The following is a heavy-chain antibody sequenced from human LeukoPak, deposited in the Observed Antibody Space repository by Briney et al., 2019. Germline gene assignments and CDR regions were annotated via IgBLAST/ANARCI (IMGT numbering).Heavy chain of an antibody. CDR3: ARAGKAAAGPVDY. Sequence: PSETLSLTCTVSGGSISSSSYYWGWIRQPPGKGLEWIGSIYYSGSTYYNPSLKSRVIISVDTSKNQFSLKLSSVTAADTAVYYCARAGKAAAGPVDYWGQGTLVTVSS. J-gene: IGHJ4*02. D-gene: IGHD6-13*01. CDR2: IYYSGST. V-gene: IGHV4-39*07. CDR1: GGSISSSSYY.